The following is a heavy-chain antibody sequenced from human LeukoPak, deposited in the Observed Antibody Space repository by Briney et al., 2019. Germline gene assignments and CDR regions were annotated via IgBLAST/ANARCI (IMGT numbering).Heavy chain of an antibody. CDR3: ARRYDFANWLDP. CDR1: GGSISSYY. CDR2: IYTSGST. V-gene: IGHV4-4*09. D-gene: IGHD3-3*01. J-gene: IGHJ5*02. Sequence: PSETLSLTCTVSGGSISSYYWSWIRQPPGKGLEWIGYIYTSGSTNYNPSLKSRVTISVDTSKNQFSLKLSSVTAADTAVYYCARRYDFANWLDPWGQGTLVTVSS.